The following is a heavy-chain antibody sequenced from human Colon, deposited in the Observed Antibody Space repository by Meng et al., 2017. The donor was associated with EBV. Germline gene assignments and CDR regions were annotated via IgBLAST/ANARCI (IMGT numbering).Heavy chain of an antibody. CDR1: GDSVSDTNHF. J-gene: IGHJ4*02. CDR2: INSNWNT. D-gene: IGHD3-16*01. V-gene: IGHV4-39*07. CDR3: VRVRGDFDY. Sequence: LQLQESGPGLGKPSETLSLTCIVPGDSVSDTNHFWGWVRQAPGKGLEWVGSINSNWNTYSNPSLTSRVTMSLDTSKNQFSLKLSSVTAADTAVYYCVRVRGDFDYWGPGTLVTVSS.